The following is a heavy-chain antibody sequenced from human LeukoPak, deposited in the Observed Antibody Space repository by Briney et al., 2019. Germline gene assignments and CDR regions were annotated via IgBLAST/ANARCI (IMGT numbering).Heavy chain of an antibody. J-gene: IGHJ5*02. CDR2: IYYSGST. Sequence: SETLSLTCTVSGGSISSSSYYWGWIRQPPGKGLEWIGSIYYSGSTYYNPSLKSRVTISVDTSKNQFSLKLSSVTAADTAVYYCAREGPESSDPWGQGTLVTVSS. CDR3: AREGPESSDP. CDR1: GGSISSSSYY. V-gene: IGHV4-39*07.